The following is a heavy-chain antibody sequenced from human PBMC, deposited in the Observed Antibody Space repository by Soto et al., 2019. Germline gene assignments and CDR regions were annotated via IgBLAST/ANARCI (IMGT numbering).Heavy chain of an antibody. J-gene: IGHJ4*02. Sequence: EVQELESGGGLAQPGGSLRLSCAASGFTFSNYAVSWVRQAPGRGLEWVASISDKGGSTKYADSVNGRFTISRANSINTLFLDMDSLRADDTAVYYCARLPYSYVSLYFFDFWGQGTLVTVSS. CDR1: GFTFSNYA. CDR3: ARLPYSYVSLYFFDF. D-gene: IGHD5-18*01. V-gene: IGHV3-23*01. CDR2: ISDKGGST.